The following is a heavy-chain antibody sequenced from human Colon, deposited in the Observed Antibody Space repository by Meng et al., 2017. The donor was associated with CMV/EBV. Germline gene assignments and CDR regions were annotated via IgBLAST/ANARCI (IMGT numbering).Heavy chain of an antibody. J-gene: IGHJ6*02. D-gene: IGHD3-3*01. CDR1: GFTFSSYA. V-gene: IGHV3-30-3*01. CDR2: ISYDGSNK. CDR3: AKDYEPGDYYYYFMDV. Sequence: GGSLRLSCAASGFTFSSYAMHWVRQAPGKGLEWVAVISYDGSNKYYADSVKGRFTISRDNSKNTLYLQMNSLRGEDTAVYYCAKDYEPGDYYYYFMDVWGQGTTVTVSS.